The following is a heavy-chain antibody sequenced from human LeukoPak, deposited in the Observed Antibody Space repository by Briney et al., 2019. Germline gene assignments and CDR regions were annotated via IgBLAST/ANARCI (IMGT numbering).Heavy chain of an antibody. J-gene: IGHJ4*02. Sequence: PSETLSLTCAVYGGSFSGYYWSWIRQPPGKGLEWIGEINHSGCTNYNPSLKSRVTISVDTSKNQFSLKLSSVTAADTAVYYCASYSYYYDSSGYFDYWGQGTLVTVSS. V-gene: IGHV4-34*01. CDR1: GGSFSGYY. D-gene: IGHD3-22*01. CDR2: INHSGCT. CDR3: ASYSYYYDSSGYFDY.